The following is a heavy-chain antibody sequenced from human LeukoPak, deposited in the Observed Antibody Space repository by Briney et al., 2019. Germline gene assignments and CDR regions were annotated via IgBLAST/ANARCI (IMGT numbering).Heavy chain of an antibody. CDR1: GFTFSNYG. Sequence: GGSLRLSCAASGFTFSNYGMHWVCQAPGKGLEWVAVIAYDGSNEYYAEFVKGRFTISRDNSKNTLYLQMYSLRAEDTAVYFCAKDQGIAVAGTDDAFDIWGQGTRVTVSS. CDR3: AKDQGIAVAGTDDAFDI. J-gene: IGHJ3*02. CDR2: IAYDGSNE. D-gene: IGHD6-19*01. V-gene: IGHV3-30*18.